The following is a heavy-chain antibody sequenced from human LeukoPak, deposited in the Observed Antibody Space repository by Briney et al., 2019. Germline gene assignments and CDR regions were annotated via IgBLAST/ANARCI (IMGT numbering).Heavy chain of an antibody. CDR2: IYHSGST. Sequence: SETLSLTCTVSGGSISSGGYYWSWIRQPPGKGLEWIGYIYHSGSTYYNPSLKSRVTISVDRSKNQFSLKLSSVTAADTAVYYCARVFAAVTTWAHLDYWGQGTLVTVSS. D-gene: IGHD4-17*01. J-gene: IGHJ4*02. CDR3: ARVFAAVTTWAHLDY. CDR1: GGSISSGGYY. V-gene: IGHV4-30-2*01.